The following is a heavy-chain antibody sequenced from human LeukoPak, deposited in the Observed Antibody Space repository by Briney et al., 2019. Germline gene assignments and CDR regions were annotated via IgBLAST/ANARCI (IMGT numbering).Heavy chain of an antibody. J-gene: IGHJ4*02. CDR2: INHGGST. CDR1: GGSFSGDF. Sequence: PSETLSLTCAVYGGSFSGDFWSWIRQSPGKGLEWIGEINHGGSTTYNPSLQSRVTMSVDTSTNQFSLKLSSVTAADTAVYYCARVHYDYVWGSYRYYFDYWGQGTLVTVSS. CDR3: ARVHYDYVWGSYRYYFDY. V-gene: IGHV4-34*01. D-gene: IGHD3-16*02.